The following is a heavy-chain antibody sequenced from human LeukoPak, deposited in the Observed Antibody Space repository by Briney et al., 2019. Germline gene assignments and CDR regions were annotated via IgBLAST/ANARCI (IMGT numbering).Heavy chain of an antibody. CDR3: ARIFDRDV. V-gene: IGHV4-4*07. CDR1: GGSIFTYY. J-gene: IGHJ3*01. CDR2: IHTGGST. D-gene: IGHD3-22*01. Sequence: SETLTLTCSTSGGSIFTYYWSWVRQPAGKGLEWIGRIHTGGSTNYSPSLKSRVTMSLDTSKNQFSLKLTSVTAADTAVYYCARIFDRDVWGQGTLVTVSS.